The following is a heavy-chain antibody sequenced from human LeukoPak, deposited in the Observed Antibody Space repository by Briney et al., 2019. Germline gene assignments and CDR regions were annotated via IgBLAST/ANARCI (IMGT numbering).Heavy chain of an antibody. CDR3: AKHGYCSGISCFFDF. CDR2: ISGSGPYT. Sequence: ASVKVSCKASGGTFSSYAMSWVRQAPGKGLEWVSGISGSGPYTFYTDSVKGRFTISRDSSKNTLYLQMNSLRAEDTALYYCAKHGYCSGISCFFDFWGQGTLVTVSS. J-gene: IGHJ4*02. CDR1: GGTFSSYA. V-gene: IGHV3-23*01. D-gene: IGHD2-2*03.